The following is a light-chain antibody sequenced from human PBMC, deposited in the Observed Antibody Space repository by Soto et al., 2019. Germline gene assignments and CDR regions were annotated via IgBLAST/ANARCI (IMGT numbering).Light chain of an antibody. Sequence: ETGMTQSPATLSVSQGERATLSCRASQSVSSKLAWYQQKPGQAPRLLIYGASTRATGIPARFSGSGSGTEFTLTISSLQSEDFAVYYCQQYNNWPPITFGQGTRLEI. CDR2: GAS. CDR1: QSVSSK. V-gene: IGKV3D-15*01. CDR3: QQYNNWPPIT. J-gene: IGKJ5*01.